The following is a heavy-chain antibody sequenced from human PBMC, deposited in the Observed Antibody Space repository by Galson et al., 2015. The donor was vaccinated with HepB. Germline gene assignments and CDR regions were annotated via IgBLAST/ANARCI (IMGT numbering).Heavy chain of an antibody. CDR1: GYTFSNYG. V-gene: IGHV1-18*01. CDR3: ARVVRSGASYFDY. D-gene: IGHD1-26*01. J-gene: IGHJ4*02. CDR2: ISAYNGYT. Sequence: SVKVSCKASGYTFSNYGITWVRQAPGQGLEWMGWISAYNGYTNYEQKFQGRVTMTTDTSTSTAYMALRSLRSDDTAVYYCARVVRSGASYFDYRGQGTLVTVSS.